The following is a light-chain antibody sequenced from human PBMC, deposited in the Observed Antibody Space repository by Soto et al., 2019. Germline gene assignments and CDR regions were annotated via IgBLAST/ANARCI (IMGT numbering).Light chain of an antibody. CDR2: EVS. Sequence: QSVLTQPASVSGSPGQSSTISCTGTSSDVGSYNLVSWYQHHPGKAPKLMIYEVSKRPSGASNRFSGSKSGNTASLTISGLQAEDEADYYCCSNAGSSSYVFGTGTKVTVL. CDR1: SSDVGSYNL. J-gene: IGLJ1*01. V-gene: IGLV2-23*02. CDR3: CSNAGSSSYV.